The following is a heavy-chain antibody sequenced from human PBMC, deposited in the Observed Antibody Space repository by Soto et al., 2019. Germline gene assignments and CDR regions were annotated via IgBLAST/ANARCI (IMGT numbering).Heavy chain of an antibody. CDR3: AKYSGGWYYPFDY. D-gene: IGHD6-19*01. J-gene: IGHJ4*02. CDR1: GCVFIFEA. Sequence: PGGALRRCCAASGCVFIFEAMSSFRQAPGKGLEWVSAISGSGGSTYYADSVKGRFTISRDNSKNTLYLQMNSLRADDTAVYYCAKYSGGWYYPFDYWGPGTLVTVS. V-gene: IGHV3-23*01. CDR2: ISGSGGST.